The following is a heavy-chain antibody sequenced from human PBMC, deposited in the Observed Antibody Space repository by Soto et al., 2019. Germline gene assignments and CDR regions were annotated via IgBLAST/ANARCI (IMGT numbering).Heavy chain of an antibody. Sequence: SETLSLTCAVSGGSISSGGYSWSWIRQPPGKGLEWIGYIYHSGSTYYNPSLKSRVTISVDRSKNQFSLKLSSVTAADTAVYYCARGIAAAGDFDYWGQGTLVTVSS. CDR1: GGSISSGGYS. V-gene: IGHV4-30-2*01. CDR2: IYHSGST. J-gene: IGHJ4*02. CDR3: ARGIAAAGDFDY. D-gene: IGHD6-13*01.